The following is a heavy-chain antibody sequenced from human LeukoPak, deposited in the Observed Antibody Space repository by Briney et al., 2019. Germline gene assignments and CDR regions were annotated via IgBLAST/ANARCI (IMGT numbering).Heavy chain of an antibody. CDR2: IYYSGRT. D-gene: IGHD5-24*01. V-gene: IGHV4-39*07. CDR3: ARVRRWSPYYFDY. J-gene: IGHJ4*02. CDR1: VGSISSSSYY. Sequence: SETLSLTCTVSVGSISSSSYYWGWIRQPPGKGLEWIGSIYYSGRTYYNPSLKSRITISVDTSKNQFSLKLNSVTAADTAVYYCARVRRWSPYYFDYWGQGTLVTVSS.